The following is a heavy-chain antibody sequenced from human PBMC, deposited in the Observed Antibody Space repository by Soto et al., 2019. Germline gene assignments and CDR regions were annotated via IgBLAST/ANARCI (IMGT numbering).Heavy chain of an antibody. V-gene: IGHV4-39*01. CDR1: GGSISSSSYY. D-gene: IGHD3-22*01. CDR2: IYYSGST. CDR3: AINHLINYYYDSSGYLIDY. J-gene: IGHJ4*02. Sequence: NPXETLSLTCTVAGGSISSSSYYWGWIRQPPGKGLEWIGSIYYSGSTYYNPSLKSRVTISVDTSKNQFSLKLSSVTAADTAVYYCAINHLINYYYDSSGYLIDYWGQGTLVTVSS.